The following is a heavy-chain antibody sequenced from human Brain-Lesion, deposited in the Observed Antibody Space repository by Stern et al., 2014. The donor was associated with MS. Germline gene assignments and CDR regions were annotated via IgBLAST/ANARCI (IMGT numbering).Heavy chain of an antibody. CDR2: IFKSGRP. D-gene: IGHD2-2*01. V-gene: IGHV4-61*02. J-gene: IGHJ6*02. Sequence: QVQLEESDPGLVTPSQTLSLSCTVSGGSISSGGYYWSWIRQPAGKGLEWIGRIFKSGRPSYNPSPKSRGTISIETSKKHSSLGLNSMTAADTAVYYCARGRVVPGFQYYATDVWGQGTTVIVSS. CDR1: GGSISSGGYY. CDR3: ARGRVVPGFQYYATDV.